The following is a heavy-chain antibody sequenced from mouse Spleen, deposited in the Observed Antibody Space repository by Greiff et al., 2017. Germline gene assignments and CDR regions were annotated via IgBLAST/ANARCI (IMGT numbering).Heavy chain of an antibody. V-gene: IGHV1-14*01. Sequence: EVKLMESGPELVKPGASVKMSCKASGYTFTSYVMHWVKQKPGQGLEWIGYINPYNDGTKYNEKFKGKATLTPDKSSSTAYMELSSLTSEDSAVYYCARDGQLGLRHYFDYWGQGTTLTVSS. CDR1: GYTFTSYV. J-gene: IGHJ2*01. D-gene: IGHD3-2*01. CDR2: INPYNDGT. CDR3: ARDGQLGLRHYFDY.